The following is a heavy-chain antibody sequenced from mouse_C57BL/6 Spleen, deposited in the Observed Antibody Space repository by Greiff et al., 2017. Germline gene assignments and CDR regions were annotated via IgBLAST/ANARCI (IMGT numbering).Heavy chain of an antibody. Sequence: VQLKESGPELVKPGASVKIPCKASGYTFTDYNMDWVKQSHGKSLEWIGDINPNNGGTIYNQKFKGKATLTVDKSSSTAYMELRSLTSEDTAVYYCARGGYDYDVRGFAYWGQGTLVTVSA. V-gene: IGHV1-18*01. J-gene: IGHJ3*01. D-gene: IGHD2-4*01. CDR3: ARGGYDYDVRGFAY. CDR2: INPNNGGT. CDR1: GYTFTDYN.